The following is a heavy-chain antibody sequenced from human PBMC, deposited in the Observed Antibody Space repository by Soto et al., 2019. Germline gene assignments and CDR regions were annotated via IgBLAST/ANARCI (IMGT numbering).Heavy chain of an antibody. CDR3: ARDGPHISIFGYGDY. CDR1: GYTLTELS. V-gene: IGHV1-24*01. J-gene: IGHJ4*02. CDR2: FDPEDGET. Sequence: ASVKVSCKVFGYTLTELSMHWVRQAPGKGLEWMGSFDPEDGETIYAQKFQGRLTMTEDTSTDTAYMELSRLRSDDTAVYYCARDGPHISIFGYGDYWGQGNLVTVSS. D-gene: IGHD3-3*01.